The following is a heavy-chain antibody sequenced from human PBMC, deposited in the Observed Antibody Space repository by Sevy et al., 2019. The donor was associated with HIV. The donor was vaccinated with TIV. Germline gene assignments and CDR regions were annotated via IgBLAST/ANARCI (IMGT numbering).Heavy chain of an antibody. J-gene: IGHJ5*02. CDR2: INPNSGGT. V-gene: IGHV1-2*06. CDR1: GYTFTGYY. D-gene: IGHD6-19*01. Sequence: ASVKVSCKPSGYTFTGYYMHWVRQAPGQGLEWMGRINPNSGGTNYAQKFQGRVTMTRDTSISTAYMELSRLRSDDTAVDYCARGGYSSGWPLKNWFDPWGQGTLVTVSS. CDR3: ARGGYSSGWPLKNWFDP.